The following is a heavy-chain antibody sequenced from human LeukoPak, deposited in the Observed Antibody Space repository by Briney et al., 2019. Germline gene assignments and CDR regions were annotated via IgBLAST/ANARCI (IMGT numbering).Heavy chain of an antibody. Sequence: SETLSLTCTVSGGSISSYYWSWIRQPPGKGLEWIGYIYYSGSTNYNPSLKSRVTMSVDTSKNQFSLKLSSVTAADTAVYYCARHRWQKATFDYWGQGTLVTVSS. J-gene: IGHJ4*02. CDR1: GGSISSYY. D-gene: IGHD4-23*01. CDR2: IYYSGST. V-gene: IGHV4-59*08. CDR3: ARHRWQKATFDY.